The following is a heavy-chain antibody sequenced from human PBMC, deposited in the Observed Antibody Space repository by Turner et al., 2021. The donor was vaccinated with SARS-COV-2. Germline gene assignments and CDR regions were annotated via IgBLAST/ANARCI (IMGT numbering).Heavy chain of an antibody. Sequence: EVQLLESGGGLVQPGGSLRLSCAASGFMFNRFGMGWVRQAPGKGLEWVSGIVNSGGDTWYADSVKGRFTSSRDNAMNTLYLQMNSLRAEDTAVYHCAKSRGGGGYYTEAYFDYWGHGTLVTVSS. J-gene: IGHJ4*01. CDR1: GFMFNRFG. V-gene: IGHV3-23*01. CDR3: AKSRGGGGYYTEAYFDY. CDR2: IVNSGGDT. D-gene: IGHD3-3*01.